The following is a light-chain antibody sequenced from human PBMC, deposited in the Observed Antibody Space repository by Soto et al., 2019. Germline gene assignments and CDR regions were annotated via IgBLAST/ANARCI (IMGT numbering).Light chain of an antibody. J-gene: IGLJ3*02. Sequence: QPVLTQSPSASGTPGQRVTISCSGGISNIGTNTVNWYQQISGAAPKLLIYSYNERPSGVPDRFSGSKSGTSASLAISGLQSEDEADYYCAAWDDSLNAVVFGGGTKLTVL. CDR2: SYN. CDR3: AAWDDSLNAVV. CDR1: ISNIGTNT. V-gene: IGLV1-44*01.